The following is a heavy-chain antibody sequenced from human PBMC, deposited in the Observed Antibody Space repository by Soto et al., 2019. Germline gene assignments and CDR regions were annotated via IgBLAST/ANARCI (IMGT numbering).Heavy chain of an antibody. Sequence: EVQLVESGGGLIQPGGSLRLSCAASGFTVSSNYMSWVRQAPGKGLEWVSVIYSGGSTYYADSVKGRFTISRDNSKNTLYLQLNSLSAEDTAVYYCARGSSGVSGYWGYWGQGTLVTVSS. CDR3: ARGSSGVSGYWGY. D-gene: IGHD3-22*01. CDR1: GFTVSSNY. CDR2: IYSGGST. J-gene: IGHJ4*02. V-gene: IGHV3-53*01.